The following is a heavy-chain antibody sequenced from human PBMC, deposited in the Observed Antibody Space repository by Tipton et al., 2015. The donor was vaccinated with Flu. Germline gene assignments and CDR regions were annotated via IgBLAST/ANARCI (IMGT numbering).Heavy chain of an antibody. J-gene: IGHJ5*02. CDR3: ASAPSGGSSIAARPNWFDP. V-gene: IGHV4-34*01. Sequence: TLSLTCAVYGGSFSGYYWSWIRHPPGKGLEWIGEINHSGSTNYNPSLKSRVTISVDTSKNQFSLKLSSVAAADTAVYYCASAPSGGSSIAARPNWFDPGGQGTWVTVSS. CDR2: INHSGST. CDR1: GGSFSGYY. D-gene: IGHD6-6*01.